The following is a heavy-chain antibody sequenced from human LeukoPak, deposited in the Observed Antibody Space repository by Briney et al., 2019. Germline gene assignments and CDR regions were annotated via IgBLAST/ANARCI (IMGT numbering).Heavy chain of an antibody. CDR1: GGSISSSSYY. CDR3: ASIVGADPYAFDI. V-gene: IGHV4-39*07. Sequence: PSETLSLTCTVSGGSISSSSYYWGWIRQPPGKGLEWIGSIYYSGSTYYNPSLKSRVTISVDTSKNQFSLKLSSVTAADTAVYYCASIVGADPYAFDIWGQGTMVTVSS. D-gene: IGHD1-26*01. CDR2: IYYSGST. J-gene: IGHJ3*02.